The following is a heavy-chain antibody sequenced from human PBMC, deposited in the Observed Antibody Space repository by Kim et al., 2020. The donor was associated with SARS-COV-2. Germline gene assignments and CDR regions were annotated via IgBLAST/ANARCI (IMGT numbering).Heavy chain of an antibody. J-gene: IGHJ4*02. CDR3: AKVVVSFWFGEIDY. D-gene: IGHD3-10*01. V-gene: IGHV3-23*01. Sequence: ADSVKGRFTHSRDNSKNTLYLQMNSLRAEDTAVYYCAKVVVSFWFGEIDYWGQGTLVTVSS.